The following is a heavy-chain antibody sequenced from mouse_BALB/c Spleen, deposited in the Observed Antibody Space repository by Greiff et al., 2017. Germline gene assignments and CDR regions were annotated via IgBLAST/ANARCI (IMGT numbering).Heavy chain of an antibody. D-gene: IGHD2-1*01. V-gene: IGHV5-6*01. CDR2: ISSGGSYT. CDR3: ARLGGNLDY. CDR1: GFTFSSYG. J-gene: IGHJ2*01. Sequence: EVKLVESGGDLVKPGGSLKLSCAASGFTFSSYGMSWVRQTPDKRLEWVATISSGGSYTYYPDSVKGRFTISRDNAKNTLYLQMSSLKSEDTAMYYCARLGGNLDYWGQGTTLTVSS.